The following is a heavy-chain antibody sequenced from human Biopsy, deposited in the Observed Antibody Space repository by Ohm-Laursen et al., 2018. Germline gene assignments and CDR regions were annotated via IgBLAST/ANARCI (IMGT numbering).Heavy chain of an antibody. D-gene: IGHD1-26*01. CDR1: GGSVSSNVAY. J-gene: IGHJ2*01. CDR3: ARHAPSYSGSYWRYFDL. CDR2: IFYSGIT. V-gene: IGHV4-39*01. Sequence: TLSLTCPVSGGSVSSNVAYWAWIRQPPGKGLESIGSIFYSGITYYNPSLQSRVTMSVDTSMNHLSLRLTFVTAADTAVYYCARHAPSYSGSYWRYFDLWGRGTLVTVSS.